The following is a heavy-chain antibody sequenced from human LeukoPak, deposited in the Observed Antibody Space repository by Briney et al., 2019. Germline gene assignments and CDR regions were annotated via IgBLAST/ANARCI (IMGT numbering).Heavy chain of an antibody. CDR1: GGSFSDSY. Sequence: SETLSLTCAVYGGSFSDSYWSWIRQPPGRGLEWIGEINHSGSTNYNPSLKSRVTISEDTSENQFSLKVNSVTAADTAVYYCARHYGPEERAFDIWGQGTTVTVSS. V-gene: IGHV4-34*01. D-gene: IGHD3-10*01. CDR3: ARHYGPEERAFDI. CDR2: INHSGST. J-gene: IGHJ3*02.